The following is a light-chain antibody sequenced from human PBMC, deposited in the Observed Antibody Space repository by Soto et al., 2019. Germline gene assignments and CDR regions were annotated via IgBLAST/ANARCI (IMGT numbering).Light chain of an antibody. CDR3: QEYNYWHPIT. Sequence: DIQMTQSPSSLSASVGDRVTITCRASQNIDSYLNWYQQRPGKAPKLLIHDASSLQSGVPSRFSGSGSGTDFALTINSLQSEDSAVYYCQEYNYWHPITFGGGTKVDIK. J-gene: IGKJ4*01. V-gene: IGKV1-39*02. CDR2: DAS. CDR1: QNIDSY.